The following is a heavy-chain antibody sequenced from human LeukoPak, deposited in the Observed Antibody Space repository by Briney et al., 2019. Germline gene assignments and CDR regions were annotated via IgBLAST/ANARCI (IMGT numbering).Heavy chain of an antibody. J-gene: IGHJ4*02. CDR1: GFRFSSYA. Sequence: PGGSLRLSCAASGFRFSSYAMSWVRQAPGKGLEWVSAISGSGVSTYYADSVKGRFTISRDNAKNSLYLQMNSLRAEDTAVYYCARGSPSEYSSSSPLEYWGQGTLVTVSS. D-gene: IGHD6-6*01. CDR3: ARGSPSEYSSSSPLEY. V-gene: IGHV3-23*01. CDR2: ISGSGVST.